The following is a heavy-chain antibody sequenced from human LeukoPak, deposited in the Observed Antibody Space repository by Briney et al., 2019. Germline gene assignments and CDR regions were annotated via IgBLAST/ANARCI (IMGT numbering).Heavy chain of an antibody. V-gene: IGHV1-69*13. CDR3: ARVPRVTLGWFDP. CDR1: GGTFSSYA. J-gene: IGHJ5*02. Sequence: ASVKVSCKASGGTFSSYAISWVRQAPGQGLEWMGGIIPIFGTANYAQKFQGRVTITADESTSTAYMELSSLRSEDTAVYYCARVPRVTLGWFDPWGQGTLVTVSS. CDR2: IIPIFGTA. D-gene: IGHD2-21*02.